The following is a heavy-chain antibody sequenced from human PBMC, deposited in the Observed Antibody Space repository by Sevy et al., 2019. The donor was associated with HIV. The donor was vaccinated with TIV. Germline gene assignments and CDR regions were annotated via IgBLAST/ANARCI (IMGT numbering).Heavy chain of an antibody. CDR1: GGSINSSSHY. CDR3: ARLGATRFFFDY. Sequence: SETLSLTRAVSGGSINSSSHYWVWIRQSPGRGLEWIGNVYYRGTTYYNPSLKSRVSISVDTSQSQFSLRLRSVTAADTAVYFCARLGATRFFFDYWGQGTVTVSS. J-gene: IGHJ4*02. CDR2: VYYRGTT. V-gene: IGHV4-39*01. D-gene: IGHD3-10*01.